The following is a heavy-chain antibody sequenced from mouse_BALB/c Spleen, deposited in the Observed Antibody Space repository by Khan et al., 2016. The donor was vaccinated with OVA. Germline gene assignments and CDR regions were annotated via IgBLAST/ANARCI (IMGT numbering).Heavy chain of an antibody. D-gene: IGHD1-1*01. Sequence: VQLKESGTVLARPGASVKMSCKASGYTFTSYWMHWVKQRPGQGLEWIGGIFPGNNDTNYNQKIKGRAKLTAVTSASTANMELSSLTNEDSAGYYCTRAGYGAFAYWGQGTLVTVSA. J-gene: IGHJ3*01. CDR1: GYTFTSYW. CDR2: IFPGNNDT. V-gene: IGHV1-5*01. CDR3: TRAGYGAFAY.